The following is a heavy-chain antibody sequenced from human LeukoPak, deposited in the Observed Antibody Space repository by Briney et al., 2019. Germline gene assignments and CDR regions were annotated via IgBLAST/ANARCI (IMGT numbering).Heavy chain of an antibody. CDR1: GFIFSDYY. CDR2: INSGGSAI. Sequence: GGSLRLSCPASGFIFSDYYMNWVRQAPGKGLEWVSYINSGGSAIYYADSVKGRFTISRDNAKNSLYLQMNSLRADDTAVYYCARGGSHVHYWGQGTLVTVSS. CDR3: ARGGSHVHY. J-gene: IGHJ4*02. D-gene: IGHD1-26*01. V-gene: IGHV3-11*04.